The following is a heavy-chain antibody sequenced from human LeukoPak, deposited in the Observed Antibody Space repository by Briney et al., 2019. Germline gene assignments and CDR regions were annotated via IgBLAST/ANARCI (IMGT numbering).Heavy chain of an antibody. CDR3: ARQSQYSGYQAPDY. V-gene: IGHV4-61*02. CDR1: GGSISNLDYY. J-gene: IGHJ4*02. Sequence: KSSETLSLTCTVSGGSISNLDYYWTWIRQPAGKRLEWIGRIYTSGGTSYNPSLKSRVTMSVDKSKNQFSLNLASLTAADTAVYYCARQSQYSGYQAPDYWGQGTLVTVSS. D-gene: IGHD5-12*01. CDR2: IYTSGGT.